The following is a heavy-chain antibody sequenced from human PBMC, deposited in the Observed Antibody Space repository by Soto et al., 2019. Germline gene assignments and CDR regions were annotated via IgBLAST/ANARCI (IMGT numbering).Heavy chain of an antibody. CDR2: ISSSSSYI. J-gene: IGHJ4*02. Sequence: GGSLRLSCAASGFTFSSYSMNWVRQAPGKGLEWVSSISSSSSYIYYADSVKGRFTISRDNAKNSLHLQMNSLRAEDTAVYYCVSSLELGYCSGGSCYPVPFDYWGQGTLVTVPS. CDR1: GFTFSSYS. CDR3: VSSLELGYCSGGSCYPVPFDY. D-gene: IGHD2-15*01. V-gene: IGHV3-21*01.